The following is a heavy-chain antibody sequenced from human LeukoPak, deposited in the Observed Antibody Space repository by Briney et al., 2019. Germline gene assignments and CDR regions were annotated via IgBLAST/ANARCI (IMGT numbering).Heavy chain of an antibody. J-gene: IGHJ3*02. CDR1: GFTFSSYS. CDR3: ARVSTVIDAFDI. D-gene: IGHD4-17*01. CDR2: ISSSSSSYI. Sequence: GGSLRLSCAASGFTFSSYSMNWVRQAPGKGLEWVSSISSSSSSYIYYVDSVKGRFTNSRDNAKNSLYLQMNSLRAEDTAVYYCARVSTVIDAFDIWGQGTMVTVSS. V-gene: IGHV3-21*01.